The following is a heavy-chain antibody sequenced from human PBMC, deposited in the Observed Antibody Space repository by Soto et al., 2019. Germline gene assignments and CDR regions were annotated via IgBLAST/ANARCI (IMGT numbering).Heavy chain of an antibody. CDR1: GGSISSSSYY. CDR3: ARNDFWSGYYTI. J-gene: IGHJ4*02. V-gene: IGHV4-39*01. D-gene: IGHD3-3*01. Sequence: SETLSLTCTVSGGSISSSSYYWGWIRQPPGKGLEWIGSIYYSGSTYYNPSLKSRVTISVDTSKNQFSLKLSSVTAADTAVYYCARNDFWSGYYTIWGQGTLVTVSS. CDR2: IYYSGST.